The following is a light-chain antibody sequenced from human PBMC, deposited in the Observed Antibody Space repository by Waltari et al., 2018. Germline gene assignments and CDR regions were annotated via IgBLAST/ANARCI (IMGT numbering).Light chain of an antibody. J-gene: IGLJ2*01. CDR2: VNSDGSH. CDR3: QTWGTGPRV. V-gene: IGLV4-69*01. CDR1: SGHSSYA. Sequence: QVFLTQLPPSSASLGASVKLTCTLSSGHSSYAIAWHQQQPEKGPRYLMKVNSDGSHNKGDGIPERFSGSSSGAERYLTISGLQSEDEADYYCQTWGTGPRVFGGGTKLTV.